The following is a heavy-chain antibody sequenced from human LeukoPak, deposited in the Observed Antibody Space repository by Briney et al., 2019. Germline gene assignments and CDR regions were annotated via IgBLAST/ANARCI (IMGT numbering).Heavy chain of an antibody. V-gene: IGHV3-30*03. CDR1: GFTFSSYW. Sequence: GGSLRLSCAASGFTFSSYWMSWVRQAPGKGLEWVAVISYDGSNKYYADSVKGRFTISRDNSKNTLYLQMNSLRAEDTAVYYCATLAIPDYWGQGTLVTVSS. D-gene: IGHD5-12*01. CDR3: ATLAIPDY. CDR2: ISYDGSNK. J-gene: IGHJ4*02.